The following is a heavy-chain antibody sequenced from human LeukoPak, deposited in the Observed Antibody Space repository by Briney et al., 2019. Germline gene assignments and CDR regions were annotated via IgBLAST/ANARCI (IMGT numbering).Heavy chain of an antibody. J-gene: IGHJ5*02. CDR2: IYYSGSS. CDR3: ARESGIVVVPAATYNWFDP. V-gene: IGHV4-59*02. D-gene: IGHD2-2*01. CDR1: GGSVSSYY. Sequence: PSETLSLTCTVSGGSVSSYYWSWIRQPPGKGLEWIGSIYYSGSSNYNPSLKSRVTISIDTSNNQFSLKLSSVTAAGTAVYYCARESGIVVVPAATYNWFDPWGQGTLVTVSS.